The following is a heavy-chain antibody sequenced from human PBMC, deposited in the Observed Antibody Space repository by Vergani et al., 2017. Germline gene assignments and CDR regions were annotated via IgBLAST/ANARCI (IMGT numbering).Heavy chain of an antibody. D-gene: IGHD3-9*01. CDR1: GFTFSSYG. J-gene: IGHJ6*02. CDR2: ISYDGSNK. Sequence: QVQLVESGGGVVQPGRSLRLSCAASGFTFSSYGMHWVRQAPGKGLEWVAVISYDGSNKYYADSVKGRFTIPRDNSKNTLYLQMNSLRAEDTAVYYCAKEERVDILTGAYYGMDVWGQGTTVTVSS. CDR3: AKEERVDILTGAYYGMDV. V-gene: IGHV3-30*18.